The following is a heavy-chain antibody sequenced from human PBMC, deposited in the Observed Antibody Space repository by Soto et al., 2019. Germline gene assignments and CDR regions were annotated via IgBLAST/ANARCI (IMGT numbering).Heavy chain of an antibody. J-gene: IGHJ6*02. CDR2: IWYDGSNK. CDR1: GFTFSSYG. Sequence: GGSLRLSCAASGFTFSSYGMHWVRQAPGKGLEWVAVIWYDGSNKYYADSVKGRFTISRDNSKNTLYLQMNSLRAEDTAVYYCAKEADYGDTRGYYYGMDVWGQGTTVTVSS. CDR3: AKEADYGDTRGYYYGMDV. D-gene: IGHD4-17*01. V-gene: IGHV3-30*02.